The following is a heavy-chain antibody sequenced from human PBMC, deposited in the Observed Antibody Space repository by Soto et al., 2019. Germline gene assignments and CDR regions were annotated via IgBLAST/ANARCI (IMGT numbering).Heavy chain of an antibody. CDR2: IYYSGST. J-gene: IGHJ3*02. Sequence: QLQLQESGPGLVKPSETLSLTCTVSGGSISSSSYYWGWIRQPPGKGLEWIGSIYYSGSTYYNPSLKSRVTISVDTSKNQFSLKLSSVTAADTAVYYCARTPPLGSSWYPAPNDAFDIWGQGTMVTVSS. D-gene: IGHD6-13*01. CDR3: ARTPPLGSSWYPAPNDAFDI. CDR1: GGSISSSSYY. V-gene: IGHV4-39*01.